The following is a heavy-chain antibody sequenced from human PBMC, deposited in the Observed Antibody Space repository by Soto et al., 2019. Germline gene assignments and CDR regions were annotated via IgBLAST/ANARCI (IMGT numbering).Heavy chain of an antibody. J-gene: IGHJ6*02. CDR3: ARGRTVNFYGMDV. D-gene: IGHD4-17*01. CDR1: GYTFTDHY. V-gene: IGHV1-2*02. CDR2: INPYSGDT. Sequence: QVQLVQSGAEVKKPGASVKVSYVASGYTFTDHYIHWVRQAPGQGLEWMGWINPYSGDTIYAQKFQGRVTLTRDTSISTAYMELSRLRSDDTAVYYCARGRTVNFYGMDVWGQGTTVTVSS.